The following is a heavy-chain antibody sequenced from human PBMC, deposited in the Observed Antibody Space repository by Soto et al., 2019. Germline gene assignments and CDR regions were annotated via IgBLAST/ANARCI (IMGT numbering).Heavy chain of an antibody. V-gene: IGHV3-33*08. CDR1: GFTFSSYA. D-gene: IGHD3-9*01. CDR2: IWYDGSNK. Sequence: GSLRLSCAASGFTFSSYAMSWVRQAPGKGLEWVAVIWYDGSNKYYADSVKGRFTISRDNSKNTLYLQMNSLRAEDTAVYYCARESLEYDILTGYYKAPFDYWGQGTLVTVSS. CDR3: ARESLEYDILTGYYKAPFDY. J-gene: IGHJ4*02.